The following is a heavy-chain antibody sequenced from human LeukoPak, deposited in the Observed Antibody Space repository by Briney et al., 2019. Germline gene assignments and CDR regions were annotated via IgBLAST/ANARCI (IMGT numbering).Heavy chain of an antibody. CDR3: ARLADPGACDC. V-gene: IGHV3-7*02. Sequence: GGSLRLSCAASGFTFSTYWMSWVGQAPGKGLEWVSTMNRDGSEKYYVDFVKGRFTISRDHAQNSVYLQMNSLRADDTAVYYWARLADPGACDCWGRGTLVTVSS. CDR2: MNRDGSEK. CDR1: GFTFSTYW. J-gene: IGHJ4*02.